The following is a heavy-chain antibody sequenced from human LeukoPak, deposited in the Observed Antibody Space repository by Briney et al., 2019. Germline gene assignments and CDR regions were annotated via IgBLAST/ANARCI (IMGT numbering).Heavy chain of an antibody. J-gene: IGHJ3*02. Sequence: GGSLRLSCAASGFTFSSYWMHWVRQAPGKGLVWVSRINSDGSSTSYADSVKGRPTISRDNAKNTLFLQMNSLRAEDTAVYYCTRDSGPDAFDIWGQGTMVTVSS. CDR3: TRDSGPDAFDI. V-gene: IGHV3-74*01. CDR1: GFTFSSYW. CDR2: INSDGSST.